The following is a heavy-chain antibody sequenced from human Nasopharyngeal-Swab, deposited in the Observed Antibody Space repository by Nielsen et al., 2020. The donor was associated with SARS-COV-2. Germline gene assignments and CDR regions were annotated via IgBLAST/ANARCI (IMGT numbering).Heavy chain of an antibody. J-gene: IGHJ4*01. CDR2: ISVSSLTT. D-gene: IGHD1-26*01. CDR1: GFPLKNYN. Sequence: GESLKISCAVSGFPLKNYNMIWVRQAPGKGLEWLSYISVSSLTTYYADSVKGRFTISRDNAKNTLYLQINSLRVEDTAVYYCTRDLSGPVDLWGLGILVTVSS. V-gene: IGHV3-48*04. CDR3: TRDLSGPVDL.